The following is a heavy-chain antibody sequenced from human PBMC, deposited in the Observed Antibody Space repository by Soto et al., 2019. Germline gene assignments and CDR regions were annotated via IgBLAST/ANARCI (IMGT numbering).Heavy chain of an antibody. CDR2: IKSKTDGGTT. V-gene: IGHV3-15*07. D-gene: IGHD2-15*01. CDR1: GFTFSNAW. J-gene: IGHJ6*02. Sequence: GGSLRLSCAASGFTFSNAWMNWVRQAPGKGLEWVGRIKSKTDGGTTDYAAPVKGRFTISRDDSKNTLYLQMNSLKTEDTAVYYCTTPDIVVVGKYGMDVWGQGTTVTVSS. CDR3: TTPDIVVVGKYGMDV.